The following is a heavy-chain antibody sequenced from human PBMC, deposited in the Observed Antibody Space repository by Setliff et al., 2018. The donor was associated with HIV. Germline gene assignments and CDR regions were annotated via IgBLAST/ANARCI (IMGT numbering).Heavy chain of an antibody. D-gene: IGHD4-17*01. CDR2: ISPYNGHT. CDR1: GYTFTNYD. Sequence: GASVKVSCKASGYTFTNYDISWVRQAPGQGLEWLGWISPYNGHTNFAQKFQGRVTMTTDTATSTAYMEVRSLRSDDTAVYYCARTDYGGNSGGNYFDYWGQGSLVTVSS. V-gene: IGHV1-18*01. J-gene: IGHJ4*02. CDR3: ARTDYGGNSGGNYFDY.